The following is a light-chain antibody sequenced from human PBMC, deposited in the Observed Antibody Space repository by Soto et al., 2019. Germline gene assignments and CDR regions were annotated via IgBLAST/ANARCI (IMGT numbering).Light chain of an antibody. V-gene: IGKV1-39*01. CDR1: HSISDY. Sequence: DIQMTQSPSSLSASVGVRVTITCRASHSISDYLNWYQQKPGIAPKLLIHGASSLQSGVPSRFSGGGSGTYFTLTINSLQPEDFATYYCQQTYNTPITFGQGTRLEIK. J-gene: IGKJ5*01. CDR2: GAS. CDR3: QQTYNTPIT.